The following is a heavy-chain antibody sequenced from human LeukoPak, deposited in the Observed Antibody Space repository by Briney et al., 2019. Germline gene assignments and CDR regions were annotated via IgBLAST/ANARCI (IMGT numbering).Heavy chain of an antibody. J-gene: IGHJ4*02. CDR1: GFTFSTYW. Sequence: PGGSLRLSCAASGFTFSTYWMTWVRQAPGKGLEWVANINQDGSEKFYVNSVKGRFTISRDNAKNSLHLQMNSLRAEDTAMYYCAGDASGSYYDYWGQGTLVTVSS. V-gene: IGHV3-7*01. CDR2: INQDGSEK. D-gene: IGHD1-26*01. CDR3: AGDASGSYYDY.